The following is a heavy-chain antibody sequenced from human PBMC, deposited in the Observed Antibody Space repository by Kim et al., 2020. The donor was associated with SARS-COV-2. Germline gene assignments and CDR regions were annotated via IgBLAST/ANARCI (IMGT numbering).Heavy chain of an antibody. CDR3: AKLDFWSGYSDY. D-gene: IGHD3-3*01. Sequence: YYADYGKGRFTISRDNSKNTLYLKMNSLRAEDTAVYYCAKLDFWSGYSDYWGQGTLVTVSS. J-gene: IGHJ4*02. V-gene: IGHV3-23*01.